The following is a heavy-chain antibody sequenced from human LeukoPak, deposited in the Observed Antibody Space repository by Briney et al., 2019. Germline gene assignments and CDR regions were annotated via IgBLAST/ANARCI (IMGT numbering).Heavy chain of an antibody. V-gene: IGHV1-24*01. CDR2: FDPEDGET. J-gene: IGHJ4*02. Sequence: GVSVKVSCKVSGYTLTELSMHWVRQAPGKGLEWMGGFDPEDGETIYAQKFQGRVTMTEDTSTDTAYMELSSLRSEDTAVYYCATDLALRYFDWLSNPWGQGTLVTVSS. CDR3: ATDLALRYFDWLSNP. CDR1: GYTLTELS. D-gene: IGHD3-9*01.